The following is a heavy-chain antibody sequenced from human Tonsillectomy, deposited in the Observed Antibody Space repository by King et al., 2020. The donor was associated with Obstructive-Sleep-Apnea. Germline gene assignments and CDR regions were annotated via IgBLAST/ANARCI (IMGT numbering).Heavy chain of an antibody. CDR3: ARNYDFWSGYFDY. J-gene: IGHJ4*02. V-gene: IGHV3-53*04. CDR2: IYSGGST. Sequence: VQLVESGGGLVQPGGSLRLSCAASGFTVSSNYMSWVRQAPGKGLEWVSVIYSGGSTYYADSVKGRFTISRHNSKNTLYLQMNSLRAEDTAVYYCARNYDFWSGYFDYWGQGTLVTVSS. CDR1: GFTVSSNY. D-gene: IGHD3-3*01.